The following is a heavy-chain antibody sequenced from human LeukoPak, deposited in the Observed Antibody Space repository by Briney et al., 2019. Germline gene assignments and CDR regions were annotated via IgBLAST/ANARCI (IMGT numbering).Heavy chain of an antibody. J-gene: IGHJ4*02. CDR1: GFTFSNAW. D-gene: IGHD3-9*01. Sequence: GGSLRLSCAASGFTFSNAWIGWARRPPGKGREWVGRIKSKTDGGTTDYAAPVKGKFTIPRDYSKNTLYLQMNSLKTGDTAVYYCTTQLRYFHFPGIDYWGQGTLVTVSS. CDR2: IKSKTDGGTT. CDR3: TTQLRYFHFPGIDY. V-gene: IGHV3-15*01.